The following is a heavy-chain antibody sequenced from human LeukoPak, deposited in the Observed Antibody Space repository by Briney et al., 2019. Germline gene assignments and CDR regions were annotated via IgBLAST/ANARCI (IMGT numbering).Heavy chain of an antibody. CDR1: GFSLSGNA. Sequence: GGSLRLSCAASGFSLSGNAVSWVRQAPGKRPVWVAGIGPDDATFYPASVRGRFTISRDTSQNTMYLQMNSLRAEDTALYYCAKGNLQLGQDACDIWGQGTMVTVSS. D-gene: IGHD5-18*01. CDR2: IGPDDAT. J-gene: IGHJ3*02. V-gene: IGHV3-23*01. CDR3: AKGNLQLGQDACDI.